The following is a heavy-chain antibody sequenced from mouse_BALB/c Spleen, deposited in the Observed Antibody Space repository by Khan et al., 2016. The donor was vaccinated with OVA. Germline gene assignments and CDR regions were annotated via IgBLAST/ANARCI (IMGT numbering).Heavy chain of an antibody. J-gene: IGHJ3*01. CDR1: GFSLNSYG. D-gene: IGHD1-1*01. CDR2: ICAGGST. V-gene: IGHV2-9*02. CDR3: ARAFYYGDWFAY. Sequence: QVQLKESGPGLVAPSQSLSISCTVSGFSLNSYGVHWVRQPPGKGLEWLGVICAGGSTNHNSALMSRLSIIKDNSKSEVMLKMNRLQTDDTAMYYCARAFYYGDWFAYWGQGTLVTVSA.